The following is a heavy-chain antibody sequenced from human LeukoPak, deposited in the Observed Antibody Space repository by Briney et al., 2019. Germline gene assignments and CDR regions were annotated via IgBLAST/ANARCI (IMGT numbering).Heavy chain of an antibody. V-gene: IGHV4-59*08. CDR1: GGSISSYY. D-gene: IGHD2/OR15-2a*01. Sequence: NPSETLSLTCTVAGGSISSYYWSWIRQPPGKGLEWIAYISDIGSINYNPSLKSRVTISLDTSKNQFSLKLSSVTAADTAVYYCAGHHPRNTVDFWGQGTLVTVSS. J-gene: IGHJ4*02. CDR3: AGHHPRNTVDF. CDR2: ISDIGSI.